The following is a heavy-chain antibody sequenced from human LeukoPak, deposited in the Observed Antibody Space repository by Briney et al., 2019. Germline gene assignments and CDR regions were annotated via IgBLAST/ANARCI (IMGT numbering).Heavy chain of an antibody. D-gene: IGHD2-2*01. CDR1: GFTFSTYA. Sequence: GGSLRLSCAASGFTFSTYAMSWVRQVPGKGLEWVSKISQSGGTTYYADSVKGRFTISRDNFKNTLCLQMNSLRAEDTAVYYCAKLGNLGYCSATSCSGVQDYWGQGTLVTVSS. J-gene: IGHJ4*02. CDR3: AKLGNLGYCSATSCSGVQDY. CDR2: ISQSGGTT. V-gene: IGHV3-23*01.